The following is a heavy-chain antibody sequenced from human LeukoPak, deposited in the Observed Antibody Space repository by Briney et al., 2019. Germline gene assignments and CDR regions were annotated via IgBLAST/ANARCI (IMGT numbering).Heavy chain of an antibody. Sequence: ASVKVSCKASGYSFTSYGISWVRQAPGQGLEWMGWISAYNGNTNYAQKLQGRVTMTPDTSTSTAYMELRSLRSDDTAVYYCARDEGAYSNYVWDYWGQGTLVTVSS. J-gene: IGHJ4*02. V-gene: IGHV1-18*01. D-gene: IGHD4-11*01. CDR1: GYSFTSYG. CDR3: ARDEGAYSNYVWDY. CDR2: ISAYNGNT.